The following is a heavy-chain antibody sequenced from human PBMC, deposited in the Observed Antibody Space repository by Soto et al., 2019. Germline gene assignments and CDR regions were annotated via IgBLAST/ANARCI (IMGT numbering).Heavy chain of an antibody. CDR2: INAGNGNT. V-gene: IGHV1-3*01. CDR1: GHTFTSYA. CDR3: ARGRILYYLIDF. Sequence: VASVKVSCKASGHTFTSYAMHWVRQAPGQRLEWMGWINAGNGNTKYSQRFQGRVTITWDTSASTAYMEVSSLRYEDTAVYYCARGRILYYLIDFWGQGTTVTVSS. J-gene: IGHJ6*02. D-gene: IGHD2-15*01.